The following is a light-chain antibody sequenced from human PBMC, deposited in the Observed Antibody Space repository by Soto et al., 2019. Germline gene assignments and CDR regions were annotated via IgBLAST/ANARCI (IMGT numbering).Light chain of an antibody. Sequence: DIQMTQSPSTLSASVGDRVTITCRASQSISSWLAWYQQRPGKGPKLLIYKASNLQGGVSSRFSGSGSGTEFTLTISGLQPDDFATYYCQQYYTYPWTFGHGTKVEIK. CDR1: QSISSW. J-gene: IGKJ1*01. CDR3: QQYYTYPWT. CDR2: KAS. V-gene: IGKV1-5*03.